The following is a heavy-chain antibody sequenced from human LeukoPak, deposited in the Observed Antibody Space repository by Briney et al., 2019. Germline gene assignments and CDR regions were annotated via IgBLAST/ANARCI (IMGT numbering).Heavy chain of an antibody. J-gene: IGHJ4*02. D-gene: IGHD4-23*01. Sequence: GGSLRLSCAASGFTFSNAWMSWVRQAPGKGLEWVGRIKSKTDGGTTDYAAPVKGRFTISRDDSKNTLYLQMNSLKTEDTAVYYCTTDPSVVTQNFDYWGQGTLVTVSS. CDR2: IKSKTDGGTT. CDR3: TTDPSVVTQNFDY. CDR1: GFTFSNAW. V-gene: IGHV3-15*01.